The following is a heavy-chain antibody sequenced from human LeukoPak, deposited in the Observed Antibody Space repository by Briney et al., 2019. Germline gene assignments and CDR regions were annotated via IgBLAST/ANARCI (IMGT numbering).Heavy chain of an antibody. V-gene: IGHV4-59*08. CDR1: GGPISSYC. J-gene: IGHJ4*02. CDR2: IYNSGST. CDR3: ARGNTWLTSK. D-gene: IGHD3-22*01. Sequence: SETLSLTCTVSGGPISSYCWSWIRQPPGKGLEWIGNIYNSGSTNYNPSLKSRVTISVDTSKNQFSLKLTSVTATDTAFYYCARGNTWLTSKWGQGTLVTVSS.